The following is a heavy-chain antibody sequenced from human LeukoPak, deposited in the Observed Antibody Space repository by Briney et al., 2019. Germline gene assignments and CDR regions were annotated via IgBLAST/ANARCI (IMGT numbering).Heavy chain of an antibody. V-gene: IGHV1-18*01. J-gene: IGHJ4*02. Sequence: ASVKVACKASGYTFTSYGISWVRQAPGQGLEWMGGISGYNGNTNYAQKFRGRVTMTTDTSTSTAYMELKSLRFDDTAVYYCARNGFRYSSRYFDYWGQGTLVTVSS. D-gene: IGHD6-13*01. CDR1: GYTFTSYG. CDR3: ARNGFRYSSRYFDY. CDR2: ISGYNGNT.